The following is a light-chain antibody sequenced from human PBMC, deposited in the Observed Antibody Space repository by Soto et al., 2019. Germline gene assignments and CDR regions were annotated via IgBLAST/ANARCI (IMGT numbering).Light chain of an antibody. CDR2: GGS. J-gene: IGKJ1*01. V-gene: IGKV3-20*01. Sequence: IVLTQAPGTLSFPPGERATLSCRASQSVSSNHLAWYQQKPGQAPRLLIYGGSSRATGIPVRFSGSGSETDFTLTITRLEPEDFAVYYCQQYSSSRTFGQGAKVDIK. CDR1: QSVSSNH. CDR3: QQYSSSRT.